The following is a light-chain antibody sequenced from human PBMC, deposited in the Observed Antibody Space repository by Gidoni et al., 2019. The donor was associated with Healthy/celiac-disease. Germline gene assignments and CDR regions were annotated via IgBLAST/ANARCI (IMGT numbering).Light chain of an antibody. CDR3: CSYAGSSTVV. J-gene: IGLJ2*01. CDR1: SSDVGSYNL. Sequence: QSALTQPASVSGYPGQSITISCTGTSSDVGSYNLVSWYQQHPGKAPKLMIYEGSKRPSGVSNRCSGSKSGNTASLTSSGLQAEDEADYYCCSYAGSSTVVFGGGTKLTVL. CDR2: EGS. V-gene: IGLV2-23*01.